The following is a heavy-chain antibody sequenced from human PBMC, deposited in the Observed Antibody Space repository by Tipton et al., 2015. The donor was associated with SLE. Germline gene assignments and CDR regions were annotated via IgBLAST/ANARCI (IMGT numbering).Heavy chain of an antibody. CDR2: IYYSGST. D-gene: IGHD3-22*01. V-gene: IGHV4-39*07. Sequence: TLSLTCTVSGGSISSSYYWGWIRQPPGKGLEWIGSIYYSGSTYYNPSLKSRVTISVDTSKNQLSLRLSSVTAADTAVYYCARVRPRYYDSSGFLDYWGQGTLVTVSS. J-gene: IGHJ4*02. CDR3: ARVRPRYYDSSGFLDY. CDR1: GGSISSSYY.